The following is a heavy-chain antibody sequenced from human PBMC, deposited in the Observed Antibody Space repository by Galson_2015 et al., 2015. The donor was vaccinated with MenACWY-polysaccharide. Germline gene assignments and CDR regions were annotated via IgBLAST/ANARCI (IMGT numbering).Heavy chain of an antibody. Sequence: SLRLSCAASGLIVSANYMAWFRQPPGKGLEWVSTIYSGGNTYYADSVKGRFTISRDNSKNTLYLQMNSVRADDTAMYYCARHRPRGNGMDVWGQGTTVTVSS. J-gene: IGHJ6*02. CDR2: IYSGGNT. D-gene: IGHD1-14*01. V-gene: IGHV3-53*01. CDR3: ARHRPRGNGMDV. CDR1: GLIVSANY.